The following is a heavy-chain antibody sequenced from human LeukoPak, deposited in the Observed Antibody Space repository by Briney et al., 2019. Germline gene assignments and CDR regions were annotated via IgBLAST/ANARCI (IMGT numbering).Heavy chain of an antibody. V-gene: IGHV1-46*01. CDR3: ARGELSIAVALCGMDV. D-gene: IGHD6-19*01. CDR1: GYTFTSYY. J-gene: IGHJ6*02. Sequence: ASVKVSCKASGYTFTSYYMHWVRQAPGQGLEWMGIINPSGGSTSYAQKFQGRVTMTRDTSTSTVYMELSSLRSEDTAVYYCARGELSIAVALCGMDVWGQGTTVTVSS. CDR2: INPSGGST.